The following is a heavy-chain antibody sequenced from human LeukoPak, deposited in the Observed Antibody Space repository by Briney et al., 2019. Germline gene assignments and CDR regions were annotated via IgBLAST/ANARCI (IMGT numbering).Heavy chain of an antibody. J-gene: IGHJ4*02. CDR1: GFTFSDYW. CDR3: AKVSYDSSGYYYFDY. V-gene: IGHV3-7*03. D-gene: IGHD3-22*01. CDR2: INTDGSTT. Sequence: GGSLRLSCAASGFTFSDYWIDWVRQAPGQGLEWVANINTDGSTTNYVESVRGRFTISRDNTRNSLSLQMNNLRAEDTAVYYCAKVSYDSSGYYYFDYWGQGTLVTVSS.